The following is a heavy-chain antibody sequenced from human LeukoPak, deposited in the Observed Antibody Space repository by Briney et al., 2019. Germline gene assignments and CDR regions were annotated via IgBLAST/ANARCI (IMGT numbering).Heavy chain of an antibody. D-gene: IGHD2-2*02. CDR2: INPYNGNT. CDR1: GYTFTSCG. J-gene: IGHJ5*02. CDR3: ARRGLTNEDTYCNSTGCYIASGDWFDP. V-gene: IGHV1-18*01. Sequence: ASVKVSCKASGYTFTSCGISWVRQAPGQGLAWMGWINPYNGNTNYAQNLQGRVTMTTDTSTSTAYMELRSLRSDDTAVYYCARRGLTNEDTYCNSTGCYIASGDWFDPWGQGTLVTVSS.